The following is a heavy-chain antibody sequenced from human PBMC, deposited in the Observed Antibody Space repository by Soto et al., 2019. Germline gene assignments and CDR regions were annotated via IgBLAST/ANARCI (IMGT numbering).Heavy chain of an antibody. D-gene: IGHD3-16*01. Sequence: EAQLVESGGGLVQPGGSLRLSCAASGFRFSTYAMNWVRQAPGKGLEWVSGINDRSSRREYADSVKGRATISRDNSGNTLYLEMNSLRVDDSAVYYCAKWGNGWGYYYSGMDVWGQGTTVTVSS. CDR2: INDRSSRR. V-gene: IGHV3-23*04. J-gene: IGHJ6*02. CDR1: GFRFSTYA. CDR3: AKWGNGWGYYYSGMDV.